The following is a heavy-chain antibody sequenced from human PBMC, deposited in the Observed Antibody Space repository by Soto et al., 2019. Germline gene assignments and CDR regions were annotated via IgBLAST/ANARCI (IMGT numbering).Heavy chain of an antibody. J-gene: IGHJ5*02. CDR1: GGSFSGYY. D-gene: IGHD2-2*02. Sequence: SETLSLTCAVYGGSFSGYYWSWILQPPGQWLEWIGEINHSGSTNYNPSLKSRVTISVDTSKNQFSLKLRSVTAADTAVYYCARYQPPYCSSTSCYTGVWFDPWGQGTLVTVSS. V-gene: IGHV4-34*01. CDR3: ARYQPPYCSSTSCYTGVWFDP. CDR2: INHSGST.